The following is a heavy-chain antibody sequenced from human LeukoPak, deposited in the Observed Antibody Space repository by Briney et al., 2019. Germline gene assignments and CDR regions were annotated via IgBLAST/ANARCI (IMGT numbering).Heavy chain of an antibody. CDR3: AKDIVYDSSGCLDC. V-gene: IGHV3-9*01. CDR1: GFTFDDYA. CDR2: ISWNSGSI. D-gene: IGHD3-22*01. J-gene: IGHJ4*02. Sequence: GGSLRLSCAASGFTFDDYAMHWVRQAPGKGLEWVSGISWNSGSIGYADSVKGRFTISRDNAKNSLYLQMNSLRAEDTALYYCAKDIVYDSSGCLDCWGQGTLVTASS.